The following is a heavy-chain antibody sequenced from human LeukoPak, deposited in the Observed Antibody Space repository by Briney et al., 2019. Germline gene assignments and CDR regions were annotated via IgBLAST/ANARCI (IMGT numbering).Heavy chain of an antibody. CDR2: TYYRSGWYS. Sequence: SQTLSLTCAISGDSISSNSVAWNWIRQSPSRGLEWLGRTYYRSGWYSDYAVSVKGRINFNPDTSKNQFSLQLISVTPEDTAVYYCAKGFGINGLAFDIWGQGTMVTVSS. J-gene: IGHJ3*02. D-gene: IGHD3-10*01. V-gene: IGHV6-1*01. CDR1: GDSISSNSVA. CDR3: AKGFGINGLAFDI.